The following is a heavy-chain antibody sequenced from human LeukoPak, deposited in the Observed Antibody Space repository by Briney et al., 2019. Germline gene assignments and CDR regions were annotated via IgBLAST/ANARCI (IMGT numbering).Heavy chain of an antibody. CDR1: GAPISSYY. J-gene: IGHJ5*02. CDR2: IFYTGSS. D-gene: IGHD3-10*01. V-gene: IGHV4-59*01. CDR3: ARAGAWQIDP. Sequence: SETLSLTCTVSGAPISSYYWSWIRQPPGKGLEWIGHIFYTGSSNYNPSLKSRVTISLDRSKNQFSLRLTSVTAADTAVYYCARAGAWQIDPWGQGTLVTVSS.